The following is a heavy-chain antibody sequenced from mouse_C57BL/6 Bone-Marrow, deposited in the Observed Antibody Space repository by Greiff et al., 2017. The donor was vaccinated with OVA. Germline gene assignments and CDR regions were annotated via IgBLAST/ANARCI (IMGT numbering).Heavy chain of an antibody. CDR3: ARYFGNYGAD. CDR2: IYPRSGNT. Sequence: QVQLQQSGAELARPGASVKLSCKASGYTFTSYGISWVKQRTGQGLEWIGEIYPRSGNTYYNEKFKGKATLTADKSSSTAYMELRSLTSEDSSVYFCARYFGNYGADWGQGTLVTVSA. CDR1: GYTFTSYG. V-gene: IGHV1-81*01. J-gene: IGHJ3*01. D-gene: IGHD2-1*01.